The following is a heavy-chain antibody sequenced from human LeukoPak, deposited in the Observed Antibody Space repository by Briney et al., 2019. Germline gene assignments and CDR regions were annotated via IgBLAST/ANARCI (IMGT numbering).Heavy chain of an antibody. D-gene: IGHD3-10*01. CDR3: ATMSLGELLIYYYGMDV. V-gene: IGHV1-2*02. J-gene: IGHJ6*02. CDR2: INPNSGGT. Sequence: ASVKVSCKASGYTFTGYYMHWVRQAPGQGLEWMGWINPNSGGTNYAQKFQGRVTMTRDTSISTAYMELSRLRSEDTAVYYCATMSLGELLIYYYGMDVWGQGTTVTVSS. CDR1: GYTFTGYY.